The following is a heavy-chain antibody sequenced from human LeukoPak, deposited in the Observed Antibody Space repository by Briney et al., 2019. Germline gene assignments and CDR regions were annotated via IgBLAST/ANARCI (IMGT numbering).Heavy chain of an antibody. CDR3: ARPLTGGLLYFDL. V-gene: IGHV4-39*07. J-gene: IGHJ2*01. Sequence: SETLSLTCTVSGGSISGDTYFWGWIRQPPGKGLEWIGIIYYSGSTYYNPSLKSRVTISVDTSKNQFSLKLSSVTAADTAVYYCARPLTGGLLYFDLWGRGTLVTVSS. D-gene: IGHD1-14*01. CDR2: IYYSGST. CDR1: GGSISGDTYF.